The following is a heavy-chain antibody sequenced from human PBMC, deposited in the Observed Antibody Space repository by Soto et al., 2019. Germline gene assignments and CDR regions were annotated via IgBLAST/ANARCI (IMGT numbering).Heavy chain of an antibody. D-gene: IGHD3-10*01. Sequence: QITLRESGPTLVKPTKPLTLTCTFSGFSFTSRGVGVGWIRQPPGKALEWLSLIYWDDDKRYRPSLMSRLTITKDIPKNQVVLTLTDLDPVDTATYFGVHSHPIVTMVRGENAFDVGGQGTVVTVSS. J-gene: IGHJ3*01. CDR1: GFSFTSRGVG. CDR2: IYWDDDK. CDR3: VHSHPIVTMVRGENAFDV. V-gene: IGHV2-5*02.